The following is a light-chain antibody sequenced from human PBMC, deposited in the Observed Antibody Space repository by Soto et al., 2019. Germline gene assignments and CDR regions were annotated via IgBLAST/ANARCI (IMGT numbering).Light chain of an antibody. V-gene: IGKV3-11*01. J-gene: IGKJ4*01. CDR1: QSVGSF. CDR2: DAS. Sequence: IVSTQSPATLSLTPGERATLYCRASQSVGSFLAWYQQKPGQAPRLLIYDASNRATGIPARFSGSGSGTDFTLTISSLEPEDFSVYYCLQRSNWPLTFGGGTKVDI. CDR3: LQRSNWPLT.